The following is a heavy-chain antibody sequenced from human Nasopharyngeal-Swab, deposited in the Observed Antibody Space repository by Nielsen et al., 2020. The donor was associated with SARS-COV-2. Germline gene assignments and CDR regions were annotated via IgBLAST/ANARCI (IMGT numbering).Heavy chain of an antibody. J-gene: IGHJ4*02. CDR2: IYYSGST. V-gene: IGHV4-59*12. Sequence: SETLSLTCTVSGGSISSYYWTWIRQSPGKGLEWIGYIYYSGSTDYNPSLKGRVTMSVDMSKNQFSLKLSSVTAADTAVYYCAREEQSFDYWGQGTLVAVSS. CDR3: AREEQSFDY. CDR1: GGSISSYY. D-gene: IGHD1-26*01.